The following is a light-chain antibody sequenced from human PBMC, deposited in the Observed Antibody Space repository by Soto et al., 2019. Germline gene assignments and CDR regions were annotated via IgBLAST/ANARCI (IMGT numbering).Light chain of an antibody. CDR3: QQRSDWPPWT. CDR2: DAT. V-gene: IGKV3-11*01. Sequence: IVLTQSPATLSLSPGARATLSCMASQSVGSFLAWYQHKPGQAPRLLIYDATKRAAGVPGRFSGRGSGTDFTLTLRSLEPEDSAVYYCQQRSDWPPWTFGQGTRVEL. CDR1: QSVGSF. J-gene: IGKJ1*01.